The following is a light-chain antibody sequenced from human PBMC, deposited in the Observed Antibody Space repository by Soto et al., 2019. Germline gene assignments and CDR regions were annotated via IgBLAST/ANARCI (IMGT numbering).Light chain of an antibody. CDR2: KDS. CDR1: LLAKKY. V-gene: IGLV3-27*01. CDR3: YSAADNAYV. Sequence: SYELTQPSSVSVSPGQTARITCSGDLLAKKYARWFQQKPGQAPMLVIYKDSERPSGIPERFSGSSSGTTVTLTISGAQVEDEADYYCYSAADNAYVFGTGTKLTVL. J-gene: IGLJ1*01.